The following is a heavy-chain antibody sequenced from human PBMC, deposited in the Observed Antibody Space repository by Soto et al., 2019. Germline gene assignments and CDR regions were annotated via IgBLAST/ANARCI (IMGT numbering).Heavy chain of an antibody. CDR1: GGSMSSGDYY. CDR2: VYYTGST. Sequence: TLSLTCTVSGGSMSSGDYYWSWIRQHAGKGLEWIGYVYYTGSTYYTPSLMIRVTISLDTSKNQFSLKLSSVTAADTSVYYCARGPHGLRNVYYYGLDVWGQGTTVTASS. J-gene: IGHJ6*02. V-gene: IGHV4-31*03. CDR3: ARGPHGLRNVYYYGLDV.